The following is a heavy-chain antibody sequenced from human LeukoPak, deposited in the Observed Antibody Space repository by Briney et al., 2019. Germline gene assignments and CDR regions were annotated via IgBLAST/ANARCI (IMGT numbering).Heavy chain of an antibody. V-gene: IGHV3-23*01. Sequence: GVSLRLSCAASGFTFSSYAMSCVRQAPGKGLVWVSSISGSGGSTYYADSVKGLFTISRDNSKNTLYLQMNSLRAEDKAVYYCAKAYYNSGSYYSFDYWGQGTLVTVSS. CDR1: GFTFSSYA. CDR3: AKAYYNSGSYYSFDY. CDR2: ISGSGGST. D-gene: IGHD3-10*01. J-gene: IGHJ4*02.